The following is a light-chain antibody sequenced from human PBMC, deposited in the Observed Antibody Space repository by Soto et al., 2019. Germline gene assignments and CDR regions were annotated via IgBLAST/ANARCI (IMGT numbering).Light chain of an antibody. CDR2: DVS. Sequence: QSALTQPASVSGSPGQSITISCTGTSSDVGSYNFVSWYQQHPRKAPKLMIYDVSKRPTGVSNRFSGSKSGNTASMTTTGIPAEHEDDYSCYSYAGSSTSLYVFGTGTKLTVL. V-gene: IGLV2-23*02. CDR1: SSDVGSYNF. J-gene: IGLJ1*01. CDR3: YSYAGSSTSLYV.